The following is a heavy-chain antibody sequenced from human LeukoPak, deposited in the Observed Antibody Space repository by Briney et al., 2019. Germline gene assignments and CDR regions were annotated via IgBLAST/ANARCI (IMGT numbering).Heavy chain of an antibody. Sequence: PRGSLRLSCAASGFTFSSYSVNWVRQAPGKGLEWVSSISSSSTYIYYADSVKGRFTISRDNAKNSLYLQMNSLRAEDTAVCYCASGATMVRYWGQGTLVTVAS. D-gene: IGHD3-10*01. CDR2: ISSSSTYI. J-gene: IGHJ4*02. CDR1: GFTFSSYS. CDR3: ASGATMVRY. V-gene: IGHV3-21*01.